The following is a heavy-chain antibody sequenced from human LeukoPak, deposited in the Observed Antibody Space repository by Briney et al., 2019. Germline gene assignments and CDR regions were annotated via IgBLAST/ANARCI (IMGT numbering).Heavy chain of an antibody. V-gene: IGHV3-30-3*01. J-gene: IGHJ6*02. CDR2: ISYDGSNK. CDR1: GFTFSSYA. Sequence: GGSLRLSCAASGFTFSSYAMHWVRQAPGRGLEWVAVISYDGSNKYYADSVKGRFTISRDNSKNTLYLQMNSLRAEDTAVYYCARDRIVVVPAVKRDYYGMDVWGQGTTVTVSS. CDR3: ARDRIVVVPAVKRDYYGMDV. D-gene: IGHD2-2*01.